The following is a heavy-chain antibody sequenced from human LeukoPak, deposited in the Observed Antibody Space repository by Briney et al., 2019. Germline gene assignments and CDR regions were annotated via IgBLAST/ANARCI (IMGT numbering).Heavy chain of an antibody. CDR1: GGSISSGGYS. CDR2: IYHSGST. J-gene: IGHJ4*02. CDR3: ARVHGFYGSELNDY. Sequence: PSETLSLTCAVSGGSISSGGYSWSWIRQPPGKGLEWIGYIYHSGSTYYNPSLKSRVTISVDRSKNQFSLKLSSVTAADTAVYYCARVHGFYGSELNDYWGQGTLVTVSS. V-gene: IGHV4-30-2*01. D-gene: IGHD3-10*01.